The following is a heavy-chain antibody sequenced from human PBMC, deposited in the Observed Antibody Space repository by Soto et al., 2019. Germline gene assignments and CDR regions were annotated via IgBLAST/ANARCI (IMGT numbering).Heavy chain of an antibody. V-gene: IGHV1-3*01. CDR3: ARVAPETYYYYYYGMDV. Sequence: ASVKVSCKASGYTFTSYAMHWVRQAPGQRLEWMGWINAGNGNTKYSQKFQGRVTITRDTSASTAYMELSSLRSEDTAVYYCARVAPETYYYYYYGMDVWGQGTTVTVSS. J-gene: IGHJ6*02. CDR1: GYTFTSYA. CDR2: INAGNGNT.